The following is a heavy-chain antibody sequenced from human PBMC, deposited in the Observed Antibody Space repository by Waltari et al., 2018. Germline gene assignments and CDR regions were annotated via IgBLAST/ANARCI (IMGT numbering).Heavy chain of an antibody. Sequence: QVQLQQWGAGLLKPSETLSLTCAVYGGSFRGYYWSWTRQPPGKGLEWSGEINHSGSTNYNPSLKSRVTISVDTSKNQFSLRLSSVTAADTAVYYCARITTVTTSAFDIWGQGTMVTVSS. CDR2: INHSGST. V-gene: IGHV4-34*01. J-gene: IGHJ3*02. D-gene: IGHD4-17*01. CDR3: ARITTVTTSAFDI. CDR1: GGSFRGYY.